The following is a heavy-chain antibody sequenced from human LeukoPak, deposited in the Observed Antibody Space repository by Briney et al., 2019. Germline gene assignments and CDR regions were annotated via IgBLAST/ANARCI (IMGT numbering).Heavy chain of an antibody. Sequence: SETLSLTCTVFGGSISSYYWSWIRQPPGKGLEWIGYIYYSGSTNYNPSLKSRVTISVDTSKNQFSLKLSSVTAADTAVYYCAQLLRNWFDPWGQGTLVTVSS. CDR1: GGSISSYY. V-gene: IGHV4-59*01. CDR2: IYYSGST. D-gene: IGHD5-24*01. CDR3: AQLLRNWFDP. J-gene: IGHJ5*02.